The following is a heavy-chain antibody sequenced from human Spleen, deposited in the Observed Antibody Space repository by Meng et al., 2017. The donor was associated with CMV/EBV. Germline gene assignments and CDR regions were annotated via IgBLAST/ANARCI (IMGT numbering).Heavy chain of an antibody. D-gene: IGHD4-23*01. CDR1: GFTFSSYE. Sequence: GESLKISCAASGFTFSSYEMNWVRQAPGKGLEWVSYISSSGSTIYYADSVKGRFTISRDYSKNTLYLQMNSLRPDDTAVYYCASPSYGGNSGSHLIYWGQGTLVTVSS. CDR2: ISSSGSTI. V-gene: IGHV3-48*03. J-gene: IGHJ4*02. CDR3: ASPSYGGNSGSHLIY.